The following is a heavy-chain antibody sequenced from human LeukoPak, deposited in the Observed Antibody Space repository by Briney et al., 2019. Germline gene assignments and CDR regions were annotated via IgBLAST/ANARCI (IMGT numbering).Heavy chain of an antibody. CDR1: GFTFSSYG. CDR2: IWYDGSNK. D-gene: IGHD6-19*01. V-gene: IGHV3-33*08. J-gene: IGHJ6*02. Sequence: PGGSLRLSCAASGFTFSSYGMHWVRQAPGKGLEWVAVIWYDGSNKYYADSVKGRFTISRDNSKNTLYLQMNSLRAEDTAVYYCARDLGQWLTLYYYYYGMDVWGQGTTVTVSS. CDR3: ARDLGQWLTLYYYYYGMDV.